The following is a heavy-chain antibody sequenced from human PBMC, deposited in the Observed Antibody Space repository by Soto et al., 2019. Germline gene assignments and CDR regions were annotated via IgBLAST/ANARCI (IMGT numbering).Heavy chain of an antibody. Sequence: GGSLRLSCAASGFTVSSNYMSWVRQAPGKGLEWVSLIYSGGSTYYADSVKGRFTISRDNSKNTRYLQMNSLRAEDTAVYYCARGYSGSYHSIDYWGQGTLVTVSS. CDR3: ARGYSGSYHSIDY. CDR2: IYSGGST. V-gene: IGHV3-53*01. D-gene: IGHD1-26*01. CDR1: GFTVSSNY. J-gene: IGHJ4*02.